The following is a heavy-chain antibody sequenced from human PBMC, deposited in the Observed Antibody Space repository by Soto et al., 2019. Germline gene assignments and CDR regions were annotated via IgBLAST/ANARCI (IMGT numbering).Heavy chain of an antibody. CDR2: ISGSGSST. CDR1: GFTFSSYA. V-gene: IGHV3-23*01. Sequence: PGGSLRLSCAASGFTFSSYAMSWVRQAPGKGLEWVSAISGSGSSTYYADSVKGRFTISRDNSKNTLYLQMNSLRAEDTAVYYCAKGLYSSSWGYFQHWGQGTLVTVSS. CDR3: AKGLYSSSWGYFQH. J-gene: IGHJ1*01. D-gene: IGHD6-13*01.